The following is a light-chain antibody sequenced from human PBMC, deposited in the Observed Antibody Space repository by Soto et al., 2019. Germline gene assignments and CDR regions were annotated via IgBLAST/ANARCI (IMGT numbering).Light chain of an antibody. CDR2: WAS. V-gene: IGKV4-1*01. CDR3: QQYYSSRS. CDR1: QSVLYSSNNKSY. Sequence: DIVMTQSPDSLAVSLGERAIINCTSSQSVLYSSNNKSYLAWYQQRPRQPPKLLFYWASTRESGVPDRFSGAGSGTDFTLTISGPQAEDVAVYYCQQYYSSRSFGQGTKLEIK. J-gene: IGKJ2*03.